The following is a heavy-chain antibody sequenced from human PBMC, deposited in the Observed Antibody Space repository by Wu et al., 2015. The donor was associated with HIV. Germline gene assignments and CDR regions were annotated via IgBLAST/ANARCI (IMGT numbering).Heavy chain of an antibody. CDR1: YILTSYP. CDR2: MNPRNGYI. D-gene: IGHD2/OR15-2a*01. CDR3: ARVQFDPKYYTYFDL. Sequence: QAQLVQSGPEAKRPGASVKVSCKASYILTSYPIGWVRQAPGQRLEWMGWMNPRNGYIKPAQRFQDRITMSTNNSAHTAYMELRSLTSDDTAIYFCARVQFDPKYYTYFDLWGQGTLVIVSS. V-gene: IGHV1-18*01. J-gene: IGHJ5*01.